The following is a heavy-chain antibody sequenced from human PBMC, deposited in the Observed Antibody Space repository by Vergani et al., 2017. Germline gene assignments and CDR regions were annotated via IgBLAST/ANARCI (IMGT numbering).Heavy chain of an antibody. Sequence: EVQLLESGGGLVQPGGSLRLSCAASGFTFSSYAMSWVRQAPGKGLEWVSAISGSGGSTSYADSVKGRFTISRDNSKNTLYLQMNSLRPEDTAVYYCAGNPRWPDYYYCYMDGGGKGSSVTVSS. CDR2: ISGSGGST. D-gene: IGHD4-23*01. V-gene: IGHV3-23*01. J-gene: IGHJ6*03. CDR3: AGNPRWPDYYYCYMDG. CDR1: GFTFSSYA.